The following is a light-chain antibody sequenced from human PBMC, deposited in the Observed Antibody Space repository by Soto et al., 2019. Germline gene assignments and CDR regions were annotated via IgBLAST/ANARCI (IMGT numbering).Light chain of an antibody. CDR3: QQYYSSPTWT. Sequence: DIVMTQSPDSLAVSLGERATINCKSSQNIFYSSNNKNYLAWYQQKPGQPPKLLIYWASTRESGVPDRFSGSGSGTDFTLTISSLQAEDVAIYYCQQYYSSPTWTFGQGTKGEIK. J-gene: IGKJ1*01. V-gene: IGKV4-1*01. CDR1: QNIFYSSNNKNY. CDR2: WAS.